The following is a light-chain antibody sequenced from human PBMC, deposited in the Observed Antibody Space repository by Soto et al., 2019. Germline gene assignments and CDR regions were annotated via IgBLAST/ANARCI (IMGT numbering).Light chain of an antibody. CDR2: WAS. Sequence: DIVMTQSPDSLAVSLGERATINCKSSQGVLYSSNNKNYLTWYQQKPGQPPKLLIYWASTRESGVPDRFSGSGSGTDFTLTISSLQAGDVAVYYCQQYYSTPLTFGGGTKVDI. V-gene: IGKV4-1*01. J-gene: IGKJ4*01. CDR3: QQYYSTPLT. CDR1: QGVLYSSNNKNY.